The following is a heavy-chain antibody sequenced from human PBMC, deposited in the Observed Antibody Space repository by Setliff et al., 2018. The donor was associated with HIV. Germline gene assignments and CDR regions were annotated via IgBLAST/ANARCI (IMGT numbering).Heavy chain of an antibody. CDR3: ARGGPGPSSSKWDPWNSYSYMDV. CDR1: GGSISSHY. J-gene: IGHJ6*03. V-gene: IGHV4-59*11. Sequence: SETLSLTCTVSGGSISSHYWSWIRQPPGKGLEWIGYISYSGSTNYSPSLKSRVTISVDTSKNQFSLKVSSVIAADTAVYYCARGGPGPSSSKWDPWNSYSYMDVWGKGTTVTVS. D-gene: IGHD6-13*01. CDR2: ISYSGST.